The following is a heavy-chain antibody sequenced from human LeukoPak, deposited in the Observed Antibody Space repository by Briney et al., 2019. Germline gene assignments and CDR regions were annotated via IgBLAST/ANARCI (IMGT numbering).Heavy chain of an antibody. J-gene: IGHJ4*02. D-gene: IGHD5-24*01. CDR2: IRSKANSYAT. V-gene: IGHV3-73*01. CDR3: TRPDGYNYY. CDR1: GFTFSGSA. Sequence: QPGVSLRLSCAASGFTFSGSAMRWVRQASGKGLEWVGRIRSKANSYATAYAASVKGRFTISRDDSKNTAYLQMNSLKTEDTAVYYCTRPDGYNYYWGQGALVTVSS.